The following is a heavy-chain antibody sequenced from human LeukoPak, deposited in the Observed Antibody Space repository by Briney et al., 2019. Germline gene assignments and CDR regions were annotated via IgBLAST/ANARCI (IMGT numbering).Heavy chain of an antibody. J-gene: IGHJ3*02. CDR3: ARQVFQWLYDAFDI. Sequence: GESLKISCKGSGYRFTDYWIGWVRQMPGKGLEWMGIIYPGDYDTRYSPSFQGQVTISADKSISTAYLQWSSLKASDTAMYYCARQVFQWLYDAFDIWGQGTMVTVSS. CDR1: GYRFTDYW. D-gene: IGHD3-22*01. V-gene: IGHV5-51*01. CDR2: IYPGDYDT.